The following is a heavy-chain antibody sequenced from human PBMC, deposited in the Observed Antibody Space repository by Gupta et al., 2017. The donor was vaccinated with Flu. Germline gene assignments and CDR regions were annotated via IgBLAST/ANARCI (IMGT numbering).Heavy chain of an antibody. CDR2: IGDSGSDR. CDR1: GATFSRSA. CDR3: AKLTGATLFDP. J-gene: IGHJ5*02. V-gene: IGHV3-23*01. Sequence: WAASGATFSRSAMIWVRQAPGKGLEWVSSIGDSGSDRYYADSVKGRLLISRDNSKNTLFLEIYDLRADDTAIYYCAKLTGATLFDPWGKGTLVTVSS. D-gene: IGHD2-8*02.